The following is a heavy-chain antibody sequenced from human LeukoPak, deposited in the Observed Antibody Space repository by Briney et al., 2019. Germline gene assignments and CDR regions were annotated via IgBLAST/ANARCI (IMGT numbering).Heavy chain of an antibody. J-gene: IGHJ6*03. V-gene: IGHV1-69*13. Sequence: ASVKVSCKASGGTFSSYAISWVRQAPGQGLEWMGGIIPIFGTANYAQKFQGRVTITADESTSTAYMELSSLRSEDTAVYYCARAPMVRGVIITSYYYYMDVWGKGTTVTISS. D-gene: IGHD3-10*01. CDR3: ARAPMVRGVIITSYYYYMDV. CDR1: GGTFSSYA. CDR2: IIPIFGTA.